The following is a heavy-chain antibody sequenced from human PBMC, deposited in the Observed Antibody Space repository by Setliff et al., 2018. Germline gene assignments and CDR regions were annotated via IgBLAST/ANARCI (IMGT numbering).Heavy chain of an antibody. CDR2: ISGSGTST. CDR3: AKWERGTTSDYFDY. Sequence: GGSLRLSCAASGFSFSKFAMSWVRQSPGKGLEWVSGISGSGTSTNFADPVKGRFTISRDNFKNTLYLQMNSLRVEDTAVYYCAKWERGTTSDYFDYWGQGALVTVSS. J-gene: IGHJ4*02. D-gene: IGHD1-26*01. CDR1: GFSFSKFA. V-gene: IGHV3-23*01.